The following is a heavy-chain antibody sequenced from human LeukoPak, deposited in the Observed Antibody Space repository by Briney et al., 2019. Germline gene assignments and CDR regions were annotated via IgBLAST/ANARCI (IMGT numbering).Heavy chain of an antibody. CDR3: ARQLGSTTNFDY. J-gene: IGHJ4*02. D-gene: IGHD2/OR15-2a*01. CDR1: GGSINSYF. Sequence: SETLSLTCTVSGGSINSYFWSWIRQPPGKGLEWIGCVYYRGSTNYNPSLKTRVTISLGTSKNQFSLMLSSVTAADTAVYYCARQLGSTTNFDYWGQGTLVTVSS. CDR2: VYYRGST. V-gene: IGHV4-59*08.